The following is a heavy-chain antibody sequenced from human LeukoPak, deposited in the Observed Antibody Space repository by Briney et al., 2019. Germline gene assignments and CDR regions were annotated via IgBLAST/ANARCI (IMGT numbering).Heavy chain of an antibody. Sequence: GASVKVSCKASGYTFTGYYMHWVRQAPGQGLEWMGWINPNSGGTNYAQKFQGGVTMTRDTSISTAYMELSRLRSDDTAVYYCARGSPVYAIVYWWFDPWGQGTLVTVSS. CDR2: INPNSGGT. CDR1: GYTFTGYY. CDR3: ARGSPVYAIVYWWFDP. D-gene: IGHD2-8*01. J-gene: IGHJ5*02. V-gene: IGHV1-2*02.